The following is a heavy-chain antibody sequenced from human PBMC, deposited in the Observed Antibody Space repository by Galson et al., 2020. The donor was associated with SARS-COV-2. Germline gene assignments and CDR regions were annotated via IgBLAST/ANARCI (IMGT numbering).Heavy chain of an antibody. CDR3: ARDRLDYDILTGYYKNYYDYGVDV. J-gene: IGHJ6*02. Sequence: GESLKISCAASGFTFSSYGMHWVRQAPGKGLEWVAVIWYDGSNKYYADSVKGRFTISRDNSKNTLYLQMNSLRAEDTAVYYCARDRLDYDILTGYYKNYYDYGVDVWGQGTTVTVAS. D-gene: IGHD3-9*01. CDR2: IWYDGSNK. CDR1: GFTFSSYG. V-gene: IGHV3-33*01.